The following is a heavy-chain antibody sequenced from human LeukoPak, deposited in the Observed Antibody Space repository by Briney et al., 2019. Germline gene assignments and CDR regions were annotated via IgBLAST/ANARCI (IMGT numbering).Heavy chain of an antibody. CDR1: GYTFTSYY. V-gene: IGHV1-46*01. CDR3: ARGRPIAITMVRGAQIDY. D-gene: IGHD3-10*01. Sequence: GASVKVSCKASGYTFTSYYMLWVRQAPGQGLEWMGIINPSGGSTSYAQKFQGRVTMTRDTSTSTVYMELSSLRSEDTAVYYCARGRPIAITMVRGAQIDYWGQGTLVTVSS. J-gene: IGHJ4*02. CDR2: INPSGGST.